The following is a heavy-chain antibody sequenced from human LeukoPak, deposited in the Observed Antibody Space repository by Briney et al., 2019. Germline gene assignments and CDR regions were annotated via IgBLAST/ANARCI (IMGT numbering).Heavy chain of an antibody. CDR3: ARAEASSSSSVGDYYMDV. CDR1: GGSIRGYY. J-gene: IGHJ6*03. Sequence: PSETLSLTCNVSGGSIRGYYWSWIRQPPGKGLEWIGYIYSSGSTNYNPSLKSRVTMSVDTSKNQFSLKVGSVTAADTAVYYCARAEASSSSSVGDYYMDVWGKGTTVTVSS. D-gene: IGHD6-6*01. CDR2: IYSSGST. V-gene: IGHV4-59*01.